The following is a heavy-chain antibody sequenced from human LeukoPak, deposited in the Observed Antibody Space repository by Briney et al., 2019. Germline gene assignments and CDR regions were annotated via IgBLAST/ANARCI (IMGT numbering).Heavy chain of an antibody. CDR1: GFTFSDYY. CDR3: ASESTIAVAAPDY. V-gene: IGHV3-11*04. CDR2: ISSSGSTI. J-gene: IGHJ4*02. Sequence: PGGSLRLSCAASGFTFSDYYMSWIRQAPGKGLEWVSYISSSGSTIYYADSVKGRFTISRDNSKNTLYLQMNSLRAEDTAVYYCASESTIAVAAPDYWGQGTLVTVSS. D-gene: IGHD6-19*01.